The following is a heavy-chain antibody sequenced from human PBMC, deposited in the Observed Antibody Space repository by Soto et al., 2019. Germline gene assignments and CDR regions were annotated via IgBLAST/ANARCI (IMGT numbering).Heavy chain of an antibody. V-gene: IGHV3-23*01. J-gene: IGHJ6*02. CDR2: IGGSGGDT. CDR3: VRDWSGSSCPCMDV. Sequence: QLLESGGGLVQPGGSLRVSCEASGFTFSNYAMTWVRQAPGKGLEWVSTIGGSGGDTYYSDYVKGRFTISRDNSRNSLYLQMDSLRAEDTALYYCVRDWSGSSCPCMDVWGQGTMVTVSS. D-gene: IGHD3-3*01. CDR1: GFTFSNYA.